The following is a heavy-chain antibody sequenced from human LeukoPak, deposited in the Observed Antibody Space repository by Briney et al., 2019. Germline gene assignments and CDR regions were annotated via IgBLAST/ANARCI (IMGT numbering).Heavy chain of an antibody. CDR2: INTDGSIR. J-gene: IGHJ4*02. V-gene: IGHV3-74*03. Sequence: PGGSLRLSCVASGFTFRSKWMHWVRQAPGKGLVWVARINTDGSIRTYADSVQGRFTISRDNAKNTVDLQMNSLRVGDSAVYYCVRDFEIVTTPAGNTPGDDFDYWGQGVLVTFSA. CDR3: VRDFEIVTTPAGNTPGDDFDY. D-gene: IGHD2/OR15-2a*01. CDR1: GFTFRSKW.